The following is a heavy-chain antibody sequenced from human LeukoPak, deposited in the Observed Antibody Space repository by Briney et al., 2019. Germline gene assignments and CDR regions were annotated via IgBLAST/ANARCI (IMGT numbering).Heavy chain of an antibody. J-gene: IGHJ3*02. Sequence: SVKVSCKASGGTFSSYAISWVRQAPGQGLEWMGGIIPIFGTANYAQKFQGRVTITADESTSTAYMELSSLRSEDTAVYYCARVGGRCSGGSCPRDHAFDIWGQGTMVTVSS. V-gene: IGHV1-69*13. CDR3: ARVGGRCSGGSCPRDHAFDI. CDR1: GGTFSSYA. D-gene: IGHD2-15*01. CDR2: IIPIFGTA.